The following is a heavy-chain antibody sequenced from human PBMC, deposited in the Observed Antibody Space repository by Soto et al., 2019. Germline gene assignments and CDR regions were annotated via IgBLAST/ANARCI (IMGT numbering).Heavy chain of an antibody. D-gene: IGHD6-19*01. CDR1: GYTFTSYG. CDR3: ARPGAVGIAVAGTVNWFDP. Sequence: ASVKVSCKASGYTFTSYGISWVRQAPGQGLEWMGWISAYNGNTNYAQKLQGRVTMTTDTSTSTAYMELRSLRSDDTAVYYCARPGAVGIAVAGTVNWFDPWGQGTLVPVSS. J-gene: IGHJ5*02. CDR2: ISAYNGNT. V-gene: IGHV1-18*04.